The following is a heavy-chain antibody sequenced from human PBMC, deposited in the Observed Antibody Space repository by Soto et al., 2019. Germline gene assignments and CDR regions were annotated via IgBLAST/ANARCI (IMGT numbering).Heavy chain of an antibody. V-gene: IGHV1-69*01. Sequence: QVQLVQSGAEVKKPGSSVKVSCKASGGTFSNYAISGVRQAPGQGLEWMGGIIPLSGTANYAQKFQGRVTITADDSTSTAYMELRSLRSEDTAIYYCASDYAVADTYYYGMDVWGQGTTVTVSS. CDR1: GGTFSNYA. J-gene: IGHJ6*02. CDR2: IIPLSGTA. CDR3: ASDYAVADTYYYGMDV. D-gene: IGHD6-19*01.